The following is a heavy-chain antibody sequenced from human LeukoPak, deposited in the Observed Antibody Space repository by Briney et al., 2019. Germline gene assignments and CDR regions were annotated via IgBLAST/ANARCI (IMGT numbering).Heavy chain of an antibody. D-gene: IGHD5-24*01. J-gene: IGHJ4*02. Sequence: EASVKVSCKASGYTFTSYYMHWVRQAPGKGLEWVSGIGGGGGTTYYADSVKGRFSISRDNSKSTLYLQMNSLRVEDTAAYYCAKDRGDGSNRDGFFDYWGQGTLVTVSS. CDR1: GYTFTSYY. CDR3: AKDRGDGSNRDGFFDY. CDR2: IGGGGGTT. V-gene: IGHV3-23*01.